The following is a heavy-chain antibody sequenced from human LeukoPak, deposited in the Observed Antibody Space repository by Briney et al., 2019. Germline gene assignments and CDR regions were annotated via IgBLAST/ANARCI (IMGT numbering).Heavy chain of an antibody. Sequence: GGSLRLSCAASGFTFSDYYMSWIRQAPGKGLEWVANIKQDGSEKYYVDSVKGRFTISRDNAKNSLYLQMNSLRAEDTAVYYCARDPPDYYDSSGPTYWYFDLWGRGTLVTVSS. J-gene: IGHJ2*01. CDR1: GFTFSDYY. CDR2: IKQDGSEK. CDR3: ARDPPDYYDSSGPTYWYFDL. V-gene: IGHV3-7*01. D-gene: IGHD3-22*01.